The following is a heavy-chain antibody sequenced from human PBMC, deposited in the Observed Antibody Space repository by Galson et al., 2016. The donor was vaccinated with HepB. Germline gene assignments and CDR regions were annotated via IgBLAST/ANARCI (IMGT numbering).Heavy chain of an antibody. D-gene: IGHD3-9*01. CDR1: GYSFTSYW. J-gene: IGHJ6*02. V-gene: IGHV5-51*01. Sequence: QSGAEVKKPGESLKISCKGSGYSFTSYWIGWVRQMPGKGLEWMGIIYPGDSDTRYSPSFQGQVPISADKSINTAYLQWRRLKASDTAMYYCVRRRDILTGYRYYYYGMDVWGQGTTVTVSS. CDR3: VRRRDILTGYRYYYYGMDV. CDR2: IYPGDSDT.